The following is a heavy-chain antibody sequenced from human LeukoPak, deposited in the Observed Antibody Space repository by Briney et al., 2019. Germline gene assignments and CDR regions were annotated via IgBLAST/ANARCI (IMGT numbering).Heavy chain of an antibody. D-gene: IGHD6-13*01. CDR2: ISYDGSNK. J-gene: IGHJ5*02. V-gene: IGHV3-30*18. CDR1: GFTFSSYG. CDR3: AKGGDDVYSSSFRGNWFDP. Sequence: GGSLRLSCAASGFTFSSYGMHWVRQAPGKGLEWVAVISYDGSNKYYADSAKGRFTISRDNSKNTLYLQMNSLRAEDTAVYYCAKGGDDVYSSSFRGNWFDPWGQGTLVTVSS.